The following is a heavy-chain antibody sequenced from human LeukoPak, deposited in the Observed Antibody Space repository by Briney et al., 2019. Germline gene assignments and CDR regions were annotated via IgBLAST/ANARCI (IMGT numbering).Heavy chain of an antibody. CDR3: ARAPLGSYDY. D-gene: IGHD1-26*01. Sequence: PGTSLRLSCAASGFIFSIYWMNWVRQAPGKGLEWVANIKQDGSEKHYVDSVKGRFTISRDNAKNSLYLQMNSLRAEDTAVYYCARAPLGSYDYWGQGTLVTVSS. CDR1: GFIFSIYW. J-gene: IGHJ4*02. CDR2: IKQDGSEK. V-gene: IGHV3-7*03.